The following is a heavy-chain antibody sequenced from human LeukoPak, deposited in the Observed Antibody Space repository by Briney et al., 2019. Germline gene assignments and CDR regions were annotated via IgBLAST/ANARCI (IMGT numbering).Heavy chain of an antibody. CDR1: GYTFTGYY. J-gene: IGHJ3*02. D-gene: IGHD1-26*01. CDR3: ARPPGGYRLTFDI. Sequence: ASVKISCKASGYTFTGYYMHWVRQAPGQGLEWMGWINPNSGGTNYAQKFQGRVTMTWDTSISTAYMELSRLRSDDTAVYYCARPPGGYRLTFDIWGQGTMVTVSS. CDR2: INPNSGGT. V-gene: IGHV1-2*02.